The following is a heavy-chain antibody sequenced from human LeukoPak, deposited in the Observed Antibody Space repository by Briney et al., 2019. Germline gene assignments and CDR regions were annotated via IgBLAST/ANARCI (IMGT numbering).Heavy chain of an antibody. CDR3: ARVGRWEVLGAYDY. D-gene: IGHD1-26*01. J-gene: IGHJ4*02. CDR2: IRNTANSYST. V-gene: IGHV3-72*01. Sequence: GGSLRLSCAASGFTFSDHHMDWVRQAPGKGLEWVGRIRNTANSYSTAYAASVRGRFSISRDVSKNSLYLQMNSLKIEDTAVYYCARVGRWEVLGAYDYWGQGTLVTVSS. CDR1: GFTFSDHH.